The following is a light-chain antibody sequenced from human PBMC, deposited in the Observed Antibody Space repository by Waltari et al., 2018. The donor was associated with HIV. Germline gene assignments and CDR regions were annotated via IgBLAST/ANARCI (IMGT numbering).Light chain of an antibody. Sequence: QSALTQPPSASGSPGQPVTISCPGTTSDDGGYTHVSWYQQHTGNAPKLIIYEVTERPSGVPDRFSGSKSGNTASLTVSGLQAEDEADYYCSSYAGSNKLVFGGGTKLTVV. V-gene: IGLV2-8*01. J-gene: IGLJ2*01. CDR1: TSDDGGYTH. CDR3: SSYAGSNKLV. CDR2: EVT.